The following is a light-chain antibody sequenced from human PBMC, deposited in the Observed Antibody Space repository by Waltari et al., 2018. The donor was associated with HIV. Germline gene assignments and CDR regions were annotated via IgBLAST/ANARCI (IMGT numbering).Light chain of an antibody. V-gene: IGLV2-8*01. CDR2: EVN. Sequence: QSALTQPPSASGSPGQSVTISCTGTSSDVGGYNYVSWYQQHPGKAPKLMIYEVNKRPSGVPDLVSGAKSGNTASLTVSGLQAEDEADYYCSSYAGSNNRVFGGGTKLTVL. CDR3: SSYAGSNNRV. CDR1: SSDVGGYNY. J-gene: IGLJ2*01.